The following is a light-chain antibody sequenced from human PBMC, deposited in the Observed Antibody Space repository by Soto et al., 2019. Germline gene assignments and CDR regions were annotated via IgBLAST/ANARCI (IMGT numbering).Light chain of an antibody. J-gene: IGLJ2*01. Sequence: QSVLTQPPSVSGAPGQRVTISCTGSSSNIGAPYDVHWYQQLPGTAPKLLIYDNNNRPSGVPDRFSGSRSGTAASLAISGLQAEDEAHYYCQSYDYSLSGVLFGGGTKLTVL. V-gene: IGLV1-40*01. CDR3: QSYDYSLSGVL. CDR2: DNN. CDR1: SSNIGAPYD.